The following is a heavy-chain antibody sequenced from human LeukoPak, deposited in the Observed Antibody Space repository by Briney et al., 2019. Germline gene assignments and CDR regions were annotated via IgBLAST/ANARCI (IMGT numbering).Heavy chain of an antibody. J-gene: IGHJ4*02. D-gene: IGHD3-22*01. CDR3: AREPAYYYDSSGYLGGNY. Sequence: GGSLRLSCVASGFPFSSYWMTWVRQAPGKGLEWVSSISSSSSYIYYADSVKGRFTISRDNAKNSLYLQMNSLRAEDTAVYYCAREPAYYYDSSGYLGGNYWGQGTLVTVSS. V-gene: IGHV3-21*01. CDR1: GFPFSSYW. CDR2: ISSSSSYI.